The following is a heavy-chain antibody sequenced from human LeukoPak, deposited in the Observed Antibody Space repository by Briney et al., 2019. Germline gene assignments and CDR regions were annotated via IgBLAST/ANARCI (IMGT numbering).Heavy chain of an antibody. CDR3: ARDLGSSLLDLGY. J-gene: IGHJ4*02. V-gene: IGHV1-69*13. D-gene: IGHD6-13*01. CDR1: GGTFSSYA. Sequence: ASVKVSCKASGGTFSSYAISWVRQAPGQGLEWMGGIIPIFGTANYAQKFQGRVTITADESTSTAYMELSSLRSEDTAVYYCARDLGSSLLDLGYWGQGTLVTVSS. CDR2: IIPIFGTA.